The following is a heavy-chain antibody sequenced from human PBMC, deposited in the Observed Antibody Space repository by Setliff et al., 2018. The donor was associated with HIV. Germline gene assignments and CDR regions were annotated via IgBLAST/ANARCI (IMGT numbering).Heavy chain of an antibody. CDR3: ATIRAYYYDSSGQEYFQY. CDR2: FDPEDGET. D-gene: IGHD3-22*01. V-gene: IGHV1-24*01. CDR1: GNTLRELS. J-gene: IGHJ1*01. Sequence: ASVKVSCKVSGNTLRELSMHWVRQAPGEGLEWMGGFDPEDGETVYAQKLQGRVTMTEDTSTDTAYMELSSLRSEDTAMYYCATIRAYYYDSSGQEYFQYWGHGTLVTVPQ.